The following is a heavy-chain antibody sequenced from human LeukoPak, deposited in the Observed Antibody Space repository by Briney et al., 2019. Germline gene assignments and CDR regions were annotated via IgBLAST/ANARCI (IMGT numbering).Heavy chain of an antibody. V-gene: IGHV3-33*06. J-gene: IGHJ4*02. Sequence: GRSLRLSCAASGFTFSHTGMHWVRQAPGKGLERVAVIWYDGSEKYYADSVKGRFTISRDNSKNTVYLQMNSLRVDDTAVYYCAKDWGTSGDGSSFGFFDYWGQGALVTVSS. CDR3: AKDWGTSGDGSSFGFFDY. D-gene: IGHD3-10*01. CDR2: IWYDGSEK. CDR1: GFTFSHTG.